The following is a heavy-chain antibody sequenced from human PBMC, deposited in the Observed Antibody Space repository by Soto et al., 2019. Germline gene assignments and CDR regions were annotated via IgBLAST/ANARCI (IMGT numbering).Heavy chain of an antibody. CDR3: ARDSVRELAFDY. J-gene: IGHJ4*02. CDR1: GFTFSSYS. V-gene: IGHV3-21*01. CDR2: ISSSSSYI. D-gene: IGHD1-26*01. Sequence: SLRLSCAASGFTFSSYSMNWVRQAPGKGLEWVSSISSSSSYIYYADSVKGRFTISRDNAKNSLYLQMNSLRAEDTAVYYCARDSVRELAFDYWGQGTLVTVSS.